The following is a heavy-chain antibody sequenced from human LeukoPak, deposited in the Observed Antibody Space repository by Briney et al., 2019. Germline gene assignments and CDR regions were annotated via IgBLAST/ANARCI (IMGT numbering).Heavy chain of an antibody. V-gene: IGHV1-18*01. J-gene: IGHJ4*02. CDR1: GYTFTSYH. CDR2: INAYNTNK. D-gene: IGHD3-22*01. CDR3: VRHSGYYYFDF. Sequence: GASVKVSCKASGYTFTSYHISWVRQAPGQGLEWMGWINAYNTNKNYAQKFQGRVTMTADTSTNTAYMELRSLRSDDTAVYYCVRHSGYYYFDFWGQGTLVTVSS.